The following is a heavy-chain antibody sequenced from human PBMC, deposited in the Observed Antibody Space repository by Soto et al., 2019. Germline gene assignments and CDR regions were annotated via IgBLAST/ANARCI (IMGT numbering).Heavy chain of an antibody. J-gene: IGHJ3*02. CDR1: GFTFSTYA. D-gene: IGHD3-22*01. V-gene: IGHV3-23*01. CDR2: ISNIGDTI. Sequence: DVQLLESGGTLVQPGGSLRLSCAASGFTFSTYAMSWVRQAPGKGLEWVSAISNIGDTIYYADSVKGRFTISRDNSRETLYLQMNSLRDEDTAVYYCANGAHCSDTSCPPCPIWGQGTMVTVSS. CDR3: ANGAHCSDTSCPPCPI.